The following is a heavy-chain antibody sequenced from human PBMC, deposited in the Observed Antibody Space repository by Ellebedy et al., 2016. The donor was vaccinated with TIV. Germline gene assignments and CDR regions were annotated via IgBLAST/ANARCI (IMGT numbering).Heavy chain of an antibody. D-gene: IGHD2-15*01. J-gene: IGHJ6*02. CDR1: GATFSTYA. Sequence: AASVKVSCKASGATFSTYAINWVRQAPGQGLEWMGRIIPILGKPNNAQKFQGRVTITADKSTSTACMKLSSLRSEDTAVYYCARLASYMADMDVWGQGTTVTVSS. V-gene: IGHV1-69*04. CDR2: IIPILGKP. CDR3: ARLASYMADMDV.